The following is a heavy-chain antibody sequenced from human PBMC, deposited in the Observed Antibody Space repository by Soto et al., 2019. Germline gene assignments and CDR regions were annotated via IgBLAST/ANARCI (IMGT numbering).Heavy chain of an antibody. CDR3: ARDKITGLFDY. Sequence: PSETLSLTCTVSGDSISAYYWTWIRQPPGTGLEWIGEINHSGSTNYNPSLKSRVTISVDTSKNQFSLKLTSVTAADTAVYYCARDKITGLFDYWGQGNLVTGSS. CDR2: INHSGST. CDR1: GDSISAYY. V-gene: IGHV4-34*01. J-gene: IGHJ4*02. D-gene: IGHD3-10*01.